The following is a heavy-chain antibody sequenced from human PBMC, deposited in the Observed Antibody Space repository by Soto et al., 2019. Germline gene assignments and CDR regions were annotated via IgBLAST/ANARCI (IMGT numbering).Heavy chain of an antibody. CDR2: IYYSGST. D-gene: IGHD3-10*01. CDR1: GGSISSGDYY. J-gene: IGHJ6*02. CDR3: ARAGGFITMVRGRMFYGMDV. V-gene: IGHV4-30-4*01. Sequence: SETLSLTCTVSGGSISSGDYYWSWIRQHPGKGLEWIGYIYYSGSTYYNPSLKSRVTISVDTSKNQFSLKLSSVTAADTAVYYCARAGGFITMVRGRMFYGMDVWGQGTTVTVSS.